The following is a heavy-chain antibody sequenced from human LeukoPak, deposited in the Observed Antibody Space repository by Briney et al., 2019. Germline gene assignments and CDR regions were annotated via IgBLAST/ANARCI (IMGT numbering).Heavy chain of an antibody. D-gene: IGHD2-2*01. J-gene: IGHJ6*03. V-gene: IGHV1-69*13. CDR3: ARAILPREDIVVVPGYYYYMDV. Sequence: EASVKVSCKASGYTFTSYAISWVRQAPGQGLEWMGGIIPIFGTANYAQKFQGRVTITADESTSTACMELSSLRSEDTAVYYCARAILPREDIVVVPGYYYYMDVWGKGTTVTVSS. CDR1: GYTFTSYA. CDR2: IIPIFGTA.